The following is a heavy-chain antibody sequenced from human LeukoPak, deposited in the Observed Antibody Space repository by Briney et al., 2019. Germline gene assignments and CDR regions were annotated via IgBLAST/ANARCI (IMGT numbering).Heavy chain of an antibody. D-gene: IGHD2-21*01. CDR1: GFTFSSYA. CDR3: AKGIPFGP. J-gene: IGHJ5*02. CDR2: ISGSGGTT. Sequence: GGSLRLSCAVSGFTFSSYAMSWVRQSPGKGLEWVSGISGSGGTTYYADPVKGRFTISRDNFNNTLYLQMKSLRVEDTAVYYCAKGIPFGPWGQGTLVTVSS. V-gene: IGHV3-23*01.